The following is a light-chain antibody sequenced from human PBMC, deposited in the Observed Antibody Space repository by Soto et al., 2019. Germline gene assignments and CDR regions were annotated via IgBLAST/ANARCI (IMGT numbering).Light chain of an antibody. V-gene: IGKV3-20*01. CDR1: QSVNSRF. CDR3: QQYGSSPPMYT. CDR2: GAS. J-gene: IGKJ2*01. Sequence: EIVLTQSPGTLSLSPGERATLSCRASQSVNSRFLAWYQQKPGQAPRPLMYGASTRATGIPDRFSGSGSGADFTLTISRLEPEDFAVYYCQQYGSSPPMYTFGQGTKLEIK.